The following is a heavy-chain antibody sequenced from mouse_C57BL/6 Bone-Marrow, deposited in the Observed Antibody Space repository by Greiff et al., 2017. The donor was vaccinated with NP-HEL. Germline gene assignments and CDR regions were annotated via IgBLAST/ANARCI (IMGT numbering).Heavy chain of an antibody. CDR3: ARHVYYYGSSHYAMDY. Sequence: EVQRVESGGDLVKPGGSLKLSCAASGFTFSSYGMSWVRQTPDKRLEWVATISSGGSYTYSPDSVKGRFTISRDNAKNTLYLQMSSLKSEDTAMYYCARHVYYYGSSHYAMDYWGQGTSVTVSS. D-gene: IGHD1-1*01. CDR1: GFTFSSYG. CDR2: ISSGGSYT. V-gene: IGHV5-6*01. J-gene: IGHJ4*01.